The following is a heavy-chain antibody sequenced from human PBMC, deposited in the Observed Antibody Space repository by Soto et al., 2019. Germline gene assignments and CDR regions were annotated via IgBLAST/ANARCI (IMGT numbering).Heavy chain of an antibody. CDR2: TSSNEDTK. D-gene: IGHD1-1*01. J-gene: IGHJ4*02. CDR3: AREVVTTQWYFDN. V-gene: IGHV3-30-3*01. CDR1: GFTFSSYS. Sequence: QVQLMESGGGVVQPGGSLRLSYATSGFTFSSYSMHWFRQTPGKGLEWVAVTSSNEDTKYYADSVKGRFTISRDNSKNTLYLQMNSLRPDDTGVYYCAREVVTTQWYFDNWGQGILVTVSS.